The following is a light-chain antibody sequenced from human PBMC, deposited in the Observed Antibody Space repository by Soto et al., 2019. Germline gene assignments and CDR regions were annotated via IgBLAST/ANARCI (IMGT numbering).Light chain of an antibody. J-gene: IGKJ4*01. CDR3: QQYGSP. CDR1: QSVSSSY. Sequence: EIVMTQSPVTLSVSPGERATLSCRASQSVSSSYLAWYQQKPGQAPRLLIYDASNRATGIPARFSGSGSETDFTLTISRLEPEDFAVYYCQQYGSPLGGGTKVDIK. V-gene: IGKV3-20*01. CDR2: DAS.